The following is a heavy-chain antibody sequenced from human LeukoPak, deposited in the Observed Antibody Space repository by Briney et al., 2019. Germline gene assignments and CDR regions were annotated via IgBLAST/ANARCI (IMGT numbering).Heavy chain of an antibody. CDR2: ITSSSSNI. J-gene: IGHJ4*02. D-gene: IGHD4-23*01. CDR1: GFTVNSSY. Sequence: GGSLRLSCAASGFTVNSSYMSWVRQAPGKGLEWVSSITSSSSNIYYADSVKGRFTISRDNAKNSLYLQMNSLRAEDTAVYYCARDDYGGNSRPFKYWGQGTLVTVSS. V-gene: IGHV3-21*01. CDR3: ARDDYGGNSRPFKY.